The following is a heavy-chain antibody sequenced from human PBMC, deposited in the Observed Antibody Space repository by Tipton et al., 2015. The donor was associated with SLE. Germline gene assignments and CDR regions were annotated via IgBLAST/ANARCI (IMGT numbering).Heavy chain of an antibody. CDR2: INHSGST. D-gene: IGHD6-25*01. V-gene: IGHV4-34*01. CDR1: GGSFSGYY. CDR3: ARAAWMSSAWVFDI. Sequence: TLSLTCAVYGGSFSGYYWSWIRQPPGKGLEWIGEINHSGSTNYNPSLKSRVTISVDTSKNQFSLKLSSVTAADTAVFYCARAAWMSSAWVFDIWGQGTMVTVSS. J-gene: IGHJ3*02.